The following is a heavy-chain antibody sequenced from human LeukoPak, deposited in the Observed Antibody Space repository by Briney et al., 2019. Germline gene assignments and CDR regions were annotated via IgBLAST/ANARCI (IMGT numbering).Heavy chain of an antibody. Sequence: QPGGSLRLSRGASGFTFRSYAMYWVRQAPGKGLEWVSGISGSGVSTYYADSVKGRFTISRDNSKNTLYLQMNSLRAEDTAVYYCAKIGYGDFPGYWGQGTLVTVSS. CDR2: ISGSGVST. CDR3: AKIGYGDFPGY. CDR1: GFTFRSYA. D-gene: IGHD4-17*01. V-gene: IGHV3-23*01. J-gene: IGHJ4*02.